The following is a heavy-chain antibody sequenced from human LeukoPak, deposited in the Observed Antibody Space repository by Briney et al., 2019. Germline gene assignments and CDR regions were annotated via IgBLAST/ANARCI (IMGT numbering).Heavy chain of an antibody. CDR2: IKQDGSEK. V-gene: IGHV3-7*01. J-gene: IGHJ2*01. D-gene: IGHD6-25*01. CDR3: ARDRSGFVYPSGPSIQSTPRWYFDL. CDR1: GFTFSSYW. Sequence: GGSLRLSCAASGFTFSSYWMSWVRQAPGKGLEWVANIKQDGSEKYYVDSVKGRFTISRDNAKNSPYLQMNSLRAEDTAVYYCARDRSGFVYPSGPSIQSTPRWYFDLWGRGTLVTVSS.